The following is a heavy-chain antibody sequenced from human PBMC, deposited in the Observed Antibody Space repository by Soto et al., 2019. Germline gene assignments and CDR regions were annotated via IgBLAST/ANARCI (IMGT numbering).Heavy chain of an antibody. D-gene: IGHD3-9*01. J-gene: IGHJ4*02. CDR2: IIPILGIA. Sequence: ASVKVSCKASGGTFSSYTISWVRQAPGQGLEWMGRIIPILGIANYAQKFQGRVTITADKSTSTAYMELSSLRSEDTAVYYCARGGRQLRYFDWYSIDYWGQGTLVTVS. V-gene: IGHV1-69*02. CDR3: ARGGRQLRYFDWYSIDY. CDR1: GGTFSSYT.